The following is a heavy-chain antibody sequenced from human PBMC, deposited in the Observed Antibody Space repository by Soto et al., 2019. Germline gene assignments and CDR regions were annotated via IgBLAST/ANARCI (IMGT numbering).Heavy chain of an antibody. CDR3: ARRPYGDYGGNNWFDP. J-gene: IGHJ5*02. V-gene: IGHV4-59*08. Sequence: QVQLQESGPGLVKPSETLSLTCTVSGGSISSYYWSWIRQPPGKGLEWVGYIYYSGSTNYNPSLKSRVTISVDPSKNQFSLKLSSVTAADTAVYYCARRPYGDYGGNNWFDPWGQGTLVTVSS. D-gene: IGHD4-17*01. CDR2: IYYSGST. CDR1: GGSISSYY.